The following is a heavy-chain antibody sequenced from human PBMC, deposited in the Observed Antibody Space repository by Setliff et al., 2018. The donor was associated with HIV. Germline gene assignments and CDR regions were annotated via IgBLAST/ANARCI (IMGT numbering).Heavy chain of an antibody. D-gene: IGHD6-19*01. J-gene: IGHJ5*02. CDR2: INVGSGNT. V-gene: IGHV1-3*01. CDR1: GYGFTRKI. CDR3: ARDVERYSSHSGSGP. Sequence: ASVKVSCKASGYGFTRKIIHWVRQAPGQRLEWMGWINVGSGNTKYAQRLQGRVTMTRDTFTSTAYMEMRSLRSDDTAVYYCARDVERYSSHSGSGPWGQGTLVTVSS.